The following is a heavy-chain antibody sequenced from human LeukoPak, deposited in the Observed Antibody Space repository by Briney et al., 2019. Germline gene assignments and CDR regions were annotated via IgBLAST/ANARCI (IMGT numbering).Heavy chain of an antibody. CDR2: ISSSSSTI. V-gene: IGHV3-48*04. CDR3: ARDPPLYDDYSYFDY. D-gene: IGHD4-17*01. J-gene: IGHJ4*02. CDR1: GFTFSSYN. Sequence: GGSLRLSCAASGFTFSSYNMNWVRQAPGKGLEWVSYISSSSSTIYYADSVKGRFTISRDNAKNSLYLQMNSLGAEDTAVYFCARDPPLYDDYSYFDYWGQGTLVTVSS.